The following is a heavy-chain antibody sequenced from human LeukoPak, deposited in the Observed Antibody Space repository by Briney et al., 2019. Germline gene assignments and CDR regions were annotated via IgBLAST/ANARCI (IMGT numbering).Heavy chain of an antibody. V-gene: IGHV4-34*01. Sequence: SETLSLTCAVYGGSFSGYYWSWIRQPPGRGLEWIGEINHSGSTNYNPSLKSRVTISVDTSKNQFSLKLSSVTAADTAVYYCARGRQWLRLPFDYWGQGTLVTVSS. J-gene: IGHJ4*02. CDR3: ARGRQWLRLPFDY. D-gene: IGHD5-12*01. CDR1: GGSFSGYY. CDR2: INHSGST.